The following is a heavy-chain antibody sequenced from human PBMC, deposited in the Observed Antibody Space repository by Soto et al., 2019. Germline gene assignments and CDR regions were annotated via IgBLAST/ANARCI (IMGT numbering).Heavy chain of an antibody. CDR1: GGTFSSYT. J-gene: IGHJ5*02. D-gene: IGHD5-12*01. CDR2: IIPILGIA. Sequence: GASVKVSCKASGGTFSSYTISWVRQAPGQGLEWMGRIIPILGIANYAQKFQGRVTITADKSTSTAYMELSSLRSEDTAVYYCARDSQAEDSGYDPNWFDPWGQGTLVTVSS. CDR3: ARDSQAEDSGYDPNWFDP. V-gene: IGHV1-69*04.